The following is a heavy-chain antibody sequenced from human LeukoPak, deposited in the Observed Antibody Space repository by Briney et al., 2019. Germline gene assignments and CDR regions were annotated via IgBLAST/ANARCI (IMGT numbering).Heavy chain of an antibody. J-gene: IGHJ4*02. Sequence: GRSLRLSCAASGFTFSSYAMHWVRQAPGKGLEWVAVISYDGSNKYYADSVKGRFTISRDNSKNTLYLQMNSQRAEDTAVYYCAVDYDYVWGSYRYTHYWGQGTLVTVSS. CDR3: AVDYDYVWGSYRYTHY. CDR2: ISYDGSNK. D-gene: IGHD3-16*02. CDR1: GFTFSSYA. V-gene: IGHV3-30*04.